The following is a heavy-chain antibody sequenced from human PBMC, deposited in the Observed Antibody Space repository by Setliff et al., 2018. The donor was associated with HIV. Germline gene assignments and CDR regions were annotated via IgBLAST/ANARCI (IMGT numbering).Heavy chain of an antibody. CDR1: GFTFSGFA. CDR3: ARDPSAGANLYYYVDV. CDR2: ISRSSNYI. J-gene: IGHJ6*03. V-gene: IGHV3-21*05. Sequence: SGFTFSGFAMNWVRQAPGKGLEWVSYISRSSNYINYADSVKGRFTISRDNAKNSLYLQMSSLRAEDTAVYYCARDPSAGANLYYYVDVWGKGTTVTVSS. D-gene: IGHD1-26*01.